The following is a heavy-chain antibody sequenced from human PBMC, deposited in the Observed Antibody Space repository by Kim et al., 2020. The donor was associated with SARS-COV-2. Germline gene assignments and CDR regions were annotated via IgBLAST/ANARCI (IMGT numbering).Heavy chain of an antibody. J-gene: IGHJ3*02. CDR3: AADIGTYSSSWFHHDAFDI. Sequence: SVKVSCKASGFTFTSSAVQWVRQARGQRLEWIGWIVVGSGNTNYAQKFQERVTITRDMSTSTAYMELSSLRSEDTAVYYCAADIGTYSSSWFHHDAFDIWGQGTMVTVSS. V-gene: IGHV1-58*01. CDR1: GFTFTSSA. D-gene: IGHD6-13*01. CDR2: IVVGSGNT.